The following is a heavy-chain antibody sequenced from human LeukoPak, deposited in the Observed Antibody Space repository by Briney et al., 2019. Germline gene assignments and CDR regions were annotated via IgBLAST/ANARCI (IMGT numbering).Heavy chain of an antibody. V-gene: IGHV3-21*01. CDR3: ARDGDGRGEDFDY. CDR2: ISSSSSHI. J-gene: IGHJ4*02. D-gene: IGHD4-17*01. Sequence: GGSLRLSCAASGFTFSTYTMNWVRQAPGKGLEWVSSISSSSSHIYYADSVKGRFTISRDNAKNFLYLQMNSLRVEDTALYYCARDGDGRGEDFDYWGQGILVTVSS. CDR1: GFTFSTYT.